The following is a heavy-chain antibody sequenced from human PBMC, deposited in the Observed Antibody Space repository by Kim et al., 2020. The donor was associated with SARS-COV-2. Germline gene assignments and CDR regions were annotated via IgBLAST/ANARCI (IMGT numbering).Heavy chain of an antibody. J-gene: IGHJ4*02. CDR1: GFTFSTYS. V-gene: IGHV3-21*01. D-gene: IGHD5-12*01. Sequence: GGSLRLSCAASGFTFSTYSMNWVRQAPGKGLEWVSSISSGSSYMYYADSVKGRFTISRDNAKNSLYLQMNSLRAEDTAVYYCARDGEGMATILDYWGQGTRDTVSS. CDR3: ARDGEGMATILDY. CDR2: ISSGSSYM.